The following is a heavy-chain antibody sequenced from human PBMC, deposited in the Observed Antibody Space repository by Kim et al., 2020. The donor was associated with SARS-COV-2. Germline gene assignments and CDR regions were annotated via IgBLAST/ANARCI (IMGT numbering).Heavy chain of an antibody. V-gene: IGHV4-59*13. J-gene: IGHJ4*02. CDR1: GGSISSYY. CDR3: AREREGYSSGWYLDY. D-gene: IGHD6-19*01. Sequence: SETLSLTCTVSGGSISSYYWSWIRQPPGKGREWIGYIYYSGSTNYNPSLKSRVTISVDTSKNQFSLKLSSVTAADTAVCYCAREREGYSSGWYLDYWGQGTLVTVSS. CDR2: IYYSGST.